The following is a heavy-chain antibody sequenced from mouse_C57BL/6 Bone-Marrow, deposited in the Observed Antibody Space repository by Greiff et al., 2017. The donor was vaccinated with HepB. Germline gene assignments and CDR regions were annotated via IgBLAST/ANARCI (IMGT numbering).Heavy chain of an antibody. D-gene: IGHD2-3*01. CDR2: IYTRSGNT. CDR1: GYTFTSYG. CDR3: ARRERDYDGYYGVFYAMDY. J-gene: IGHJ4*01. Sequence: VQLQQSGAELARPGASVKLSCKASGYTFTSYGISWVKQRTGQGLEWIGEIYTRSGNTYYTEQVKGTATLTADKSSSTAYMEIRSLTSENSAVYFCARRERDYDGYYGVFYAMDYWGQGTSLTVSS. V-gene: IGHV1-81*01.